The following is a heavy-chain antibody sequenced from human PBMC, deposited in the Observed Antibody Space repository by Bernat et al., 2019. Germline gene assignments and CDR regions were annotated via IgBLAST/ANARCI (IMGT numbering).Heavy chain of an antibody. CDR2: INHSGST. Sequence: QVQLQQWGAGLLKPSETLSLTCAVYGGSFSGYYWSWIRQPPGKGLEWIGEINHSGSTNSNPSLKSRVNISVDTSKNQFSLKLSSVTAADTAVYYCARAVVPAEGKHPPGHHYYYYMDVWGKGTTVTVSS. J-gene: IGHJ6*03. V-gene: IGHV4-34*01. CDR1: GGSFSGYY. CDR3: ARAVVPAEGKHPPGHHYYYYMDV. D-gene: IGHD2-2*01.